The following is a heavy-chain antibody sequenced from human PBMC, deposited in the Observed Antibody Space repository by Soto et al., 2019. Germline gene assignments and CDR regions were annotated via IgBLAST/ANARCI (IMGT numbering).Heavy chain of an antibody. J-gene: IGHJ4*02. CDR2: IDTSGHNT. Sequence: EVQVLESGGGLIQPGGSLRLSCAFSGLTFSRYAASWVRQAPGKGLEWVSGIDTSGHNTYYADSVKGRFTIARDNSNKTLFRQMNNLRAEDTAVYYCAKAVGEYLYFFNNWGQGILVTVSS. D-gene: IGHD3-9*01. V-gene: IGHV3-23*01. CDR3: AKAVGEYLYFFNN. CDR1: GLTFSRYA.